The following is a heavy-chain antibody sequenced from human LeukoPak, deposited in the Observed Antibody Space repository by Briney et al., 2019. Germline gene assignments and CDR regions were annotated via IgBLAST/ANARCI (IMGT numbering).Heavy chain of an antibody. D-gene: IGHD3-22*01. CDR2: IIYSGST. J-gene: IGHJ3*02. Sequence: SETLSLTCTVSGAPFSNYYWSWIRQPPGKGLEWIGYIIYSGSTKYNPSLKSRVTMSADTSKNQLSLKLNSVTAADTAVYYCARVSGITMIVVVNSDAFDIWGQGTMVTVSS. CDR3: ARVSGITMIVVVNSDAFDI. CDR1: GAPFSNYY. V-gene: IGHV4-59*01.